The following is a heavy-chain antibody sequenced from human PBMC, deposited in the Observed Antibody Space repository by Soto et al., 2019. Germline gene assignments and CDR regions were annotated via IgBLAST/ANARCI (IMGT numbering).Heavy chain of an antibody. J-gene: IGHJ6*03. CDR3: ARAGTPYYMDV. Sequence: QVQLVESGGNVLQPVRSLRLSCAASGFTFNSYDIHWVRQAPGRGLEWVAVIYSDGTTKYYADSVKGRFTISRDNSKNTLSLQMNSLRADDTAVYYCARAGTPYYMDVWGKGTTVTVSS. V-gene: IGHV3-33*01. CDR2: IYSDGTTK. CDR1: GFTFNSYD.